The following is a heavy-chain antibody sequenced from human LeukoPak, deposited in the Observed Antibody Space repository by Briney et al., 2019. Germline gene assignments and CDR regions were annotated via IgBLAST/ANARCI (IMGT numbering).Heavy chain of an antibody. CDR2: IYYSGST. CDR1: GGSISSSSYY. Sequence: SETLSLTCTVSGGSISSSSYYCGWIRQPPGKGLEWIGTIYYSGSTYYNASLKSRLTISVDTSKNQFSLKLSSVTAADTAVYYCAHCSGGSCYWGQGTLVTVSS. CDR3: AHCSGGSCY. V-gene: IGHV4-39*01. D-gene: IGHD2-15*01. J-gene: IGHJ4*02.